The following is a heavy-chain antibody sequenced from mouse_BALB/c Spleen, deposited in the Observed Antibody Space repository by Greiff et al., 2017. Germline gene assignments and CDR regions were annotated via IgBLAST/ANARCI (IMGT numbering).Heavy chain of an antibody. V-gene: IGHV1-14*01. CDR3: ARDYEEFPFAY. Sequence: VQLQQSGPELVKPGASVKMSCKASGYTFTSYVMHWVKQKPGQGLEWIGYINPYNDGTKYNEKFKGKATLTSDKSSSTAYMELSSLTSEDSAVYYGARDYEEFPFAYWGQGTLVTVSA. J-gene: IGHJ3*01. CDR1: GYTFTSYV. D-gene: IGHD2-4*01. CDR2: INPYNDGT.